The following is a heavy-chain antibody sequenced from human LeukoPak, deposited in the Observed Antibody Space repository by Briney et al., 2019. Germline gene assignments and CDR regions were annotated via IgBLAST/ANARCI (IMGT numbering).Heavy chain of an antibody. CDR1: GFTFSSYW. CDR2: INSDGSST. J-gene: IGHJ4*02. D-gene: IGHD1-7*01. V-gene: IGHV3-74*01. CDR3: AKDREGTTFDN. Sequence: GGSLRLSCAASGFTFSSYWMHWVRQAPGKGLVWVSRINSDGSSTSYADSVKGRFTISRDNAKNTVYPQMNSLRAEDTAVYYCAKDREGTTFDNWGQGTLVTVSS.